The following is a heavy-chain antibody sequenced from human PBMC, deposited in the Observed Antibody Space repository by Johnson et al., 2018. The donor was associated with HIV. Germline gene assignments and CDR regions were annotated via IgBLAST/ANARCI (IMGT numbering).Heavy chain of an antibody. CDR1: GFSFDDYG. V-gene: IGHV3-20*04. D-gene: IGHD2-8*01. J-gene: IGHJ3*02. CDR3: ARGMYGDAFDI. Sequence: VQLVESGGGLVQPGGSLRLSCAASGFSFDDYGMAWVRQFPGKGLEWISGINWNGGSTSYSDSVKGRFTISRDNSKNTLYLQMNSLRAEDTAVYYCARGMYGDAFDIWGQGTMVTVSS. CDR2: INWNGGST.